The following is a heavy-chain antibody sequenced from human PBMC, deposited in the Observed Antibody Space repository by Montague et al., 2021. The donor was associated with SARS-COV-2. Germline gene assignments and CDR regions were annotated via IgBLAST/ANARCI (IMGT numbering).Heavy chain of an antibody. V-gene: IGHV3-48*03. J-gene: IGHJ3*02. CDR2: ISSSGSTI. CDR1: GFTFSGYE. Sequence: SQSPSCAASGFTFSGYEMNWVRQAPGKGLEWVSYISSSGSTIYYADSVKGRSTISRDNAKNSLYLQMNSLRAEDTAVYYCARGRITMIVVVPHNAFDIWGQGTMVTVSS. D-gene: IGHD3-22*01. CDR3: ARGRITMIVVVPHNAFDI.